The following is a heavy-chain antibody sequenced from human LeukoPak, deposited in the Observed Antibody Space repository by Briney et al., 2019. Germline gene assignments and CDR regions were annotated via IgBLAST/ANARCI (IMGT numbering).Heavy chain of an antibody. V-gene: IGHV1-8*01. J-gene: IGHJ4*02. D-gene: IGHD5-24*01. Sequence: ASVKVSCKASGYTFTSYDINWVRQATGQGLEWMGWMNPNSGNTGYAQKLQGRVTMTTDTSTSTAYMELRSLRSDDTAVYYCARGGSALEMATKLRDYYFDYWGQGTLVTVSS. CDR3: ARGGSALEMATKLRDYYFDY. CDR1: GYTFTSYD. CDR2: MNPNSGNT.